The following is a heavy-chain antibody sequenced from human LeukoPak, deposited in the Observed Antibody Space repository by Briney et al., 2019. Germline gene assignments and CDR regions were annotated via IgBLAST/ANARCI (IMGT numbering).Heavy chain of an antibody. CDR1: GFTFSSYG. V-gene: IGHV3-33*01. CDR2: IWYDGSNK. D-gene: IGHD3-22*01. CDR3: ARDPTPYYYDSSGYYLGY. Sequence: GGSLRLSCAASGFTFSSYGMHWVRQAPGKGLEWVAVIWYDGSNKYYADSVKGRLTISRDNSKNTLYLQMNSLRAEDTAVYYCARDPTPYYYDSSGYYLGYWGQGTLVTVSS. J-gene: IGHJ4*02.